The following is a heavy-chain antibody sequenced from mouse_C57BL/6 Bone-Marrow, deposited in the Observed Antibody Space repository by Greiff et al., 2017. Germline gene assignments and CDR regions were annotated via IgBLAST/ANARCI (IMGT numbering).Heavy chain of an antibody. CDR2: IDPEDGET. V-gene: IGHV14-2*01. J-gene: IGHJ1*03. D-gene: IGHD1-1*01. Sequence: LVESGAELVKPGASVKLSCTASGLNIKDYYMHWVKQRTEQGLEWIGRIDPEDGETKYAPKFQGKATITADTSSNTAYLQLSSLTSEDTAVYYCAPNYYGSSYWYFDVWGTGTTVTVSS. CDR1: GLNIKDYY. CDR3: APNYYGSSYWYFDV.